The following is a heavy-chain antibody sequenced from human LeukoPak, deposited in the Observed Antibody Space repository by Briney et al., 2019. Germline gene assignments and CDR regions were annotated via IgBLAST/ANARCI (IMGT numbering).Heavy chain of an antibody. Sequence: TGGSLRLSCAASGFTFSDYYMSWIRQAPGKGLEWVSYISSSGSTIYYADSVKGRFTISRDNAKNSLYLQMNSLRAEDTAVYYCARGMPGEGYCSSTSCSPFDYWGQGTLVTVSS. J-gene: IGHJ4*02. CDR3: ARGMPGEGYCSSTSCSPFDY. CDR1: GFTFSDYY. V-gene: IGHV3-11*04. CDR2: ISSSGSTI. D-gene: IGHD2-2*01.